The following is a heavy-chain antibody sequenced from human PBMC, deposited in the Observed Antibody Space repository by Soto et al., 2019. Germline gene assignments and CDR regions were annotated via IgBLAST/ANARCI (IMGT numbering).Heavy chain of an antibody. V-gene: IGHV1-24*01. D-gene: IGHD2-2*01. CDR1: GYTFTNYG. J-gene: IGHJ5*02. CDR2: FDPEDGET. Sequence: ASVKVSCKASGYTFTNYGIRWVRQAPGKGLEWMGGFDPEDGETIYAQKFQGRVTMTEDTSTDTAYMELSSLRSEDTAVYYCATDSPKYCSSTSCFKWGWFDPWGQGTLVTVSS. CDR3: ATDSPKYCSSTSCFKWGWFDP.